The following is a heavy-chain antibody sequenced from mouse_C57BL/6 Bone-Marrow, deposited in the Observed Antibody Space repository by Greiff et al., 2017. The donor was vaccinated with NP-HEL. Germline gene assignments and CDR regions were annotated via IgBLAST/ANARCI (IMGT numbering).Heavy chain of an antibody. D-gene: IGHD2-4*01. CDR1: GFTFSSYG. CDR3: ARHGYDYD. CDR2: ISSGGSYT. J-gene: IGHJ2*01. Sequence: EVKLMESGGDLVKPGGSLKLSCAASGFTFSSYGMSWVRQTPDKRLEWVATISSGGSYTYYPDSVKGRFTISRDNAKNTLYLQMSSLKSEDTAMYYCARHGYDYDWGKGTTLTVSS. V-gene: IGHV5-6*01.